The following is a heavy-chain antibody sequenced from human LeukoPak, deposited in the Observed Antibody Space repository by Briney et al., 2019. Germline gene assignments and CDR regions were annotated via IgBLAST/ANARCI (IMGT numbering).Heavy chain of an antibody. J-gene: IGHJ6*02. CDR1: GFTFSSYA. V-gene: IGHV3-9*01. D-gene: IGHD2-2*01. CDR3: AKAGSIVVVPAADGMDV. Sequence: GGSLRLSCAASGFTFSSYAMSWVRQAPGKGLEWVSGISWNSGSIGYADSVKGRFTISRDNAKNSLYLQMNSLRAEDTALYYCAKAGSIVVVPAADGMDVWGQGTTVTVSS. CDR2: ISWNSGSI.